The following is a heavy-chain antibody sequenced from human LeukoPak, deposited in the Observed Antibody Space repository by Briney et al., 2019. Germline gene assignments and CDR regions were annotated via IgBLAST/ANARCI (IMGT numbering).Heavy chain of an antibody. CDR1: GFTFSSYT. Sequence: GGSVRVSCEASGFTFSSYTMNWVRQAPGKGLEWVSSISSSSSYIYYADSVKGRLTISRDNAKNPLYLQMDSLRAEDTAVYYCARDPTPRYCSGGSCYTHYGMDVWGQGTTVTVSS. CDR2: ISSSSSYI. J-gene: IGHJ6*02. V-gene: IGHV3-21*01. CDR3: ARDPTPRYCSGGSCYTHYGMDV. D-gene: IGHD2-15*01.